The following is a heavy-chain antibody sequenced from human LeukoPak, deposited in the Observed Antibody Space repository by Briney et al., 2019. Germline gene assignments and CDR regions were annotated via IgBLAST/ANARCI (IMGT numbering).Heavy chain of an antibody. CDR2: ISGGAGST. D-gene: IGHD4-17*01. CDR1: GFLFRSYG. V-gene: IGHV3-43*02. Sequence: PGGSLRLSCAASGFLFRSYGMHWVRQAPGKGLEWVSLISGGAGSTYYAASVKGRFTISRDNSKNSLYLQMNSLRTEDSALYYCAKAPPTVTVPFDYWGQGTLVTVSS. CDR3: AKAPPTVTVPFDY. J-gene: IGHJ4*02.